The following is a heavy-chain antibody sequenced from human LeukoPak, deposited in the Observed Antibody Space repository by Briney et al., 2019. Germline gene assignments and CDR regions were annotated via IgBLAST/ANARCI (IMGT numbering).Heavy chain of an antibody. V-gene: IGHV3-21*01. CDR1: GFTFSSYG. D-gene: IGHD3-22*01. Sequence: GGSLRLSCAASGFTFSSYGMHWVRQAPGKGLEWVSSISSSSSYIYYADSVKGRFTISRDNAKNSLYLQMNSLRAEDTAVYYCAREYYYDSSKAPLDYWGQGTLVTVSS. CDR3: AREYYYDSSKAPLDY. J-gene: IGHJ4*02. CDR2: ISSSSSYI.